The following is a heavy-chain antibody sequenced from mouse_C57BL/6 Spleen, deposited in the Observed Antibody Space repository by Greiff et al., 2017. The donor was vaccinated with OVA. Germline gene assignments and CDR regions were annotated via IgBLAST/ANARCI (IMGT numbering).Heavy chain of an antibody. J-gene: IGHJ4*01. V-gene: IGHV1-26*01. D-gene: IGHD2-5*01. CDR1: GYTFTDYY. CDR3: ARKSVSSHYVAMDY. CDR2: INPNNGGT. Sequence: EVQLQQSGPELVKPGASVKISCKASGYTFTDYYMNWVKQSHGKSLEWIGDINPNNGGTSYNQKFKGKATLTVDKSSSTAYMELRSLTSEDSAVDYCARKSVSSHYVAMDYWGQGTSVTVSS.